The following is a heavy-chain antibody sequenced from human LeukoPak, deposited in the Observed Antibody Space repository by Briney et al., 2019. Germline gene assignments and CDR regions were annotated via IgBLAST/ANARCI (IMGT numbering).Heavy chain of an antibody. V-gene: IGHV1-69*04. D-gene: IGHD5-24*01. J-gene: IGHJ4*02. CDR1: GGTFSSYA. Sequence: ASVNVSCKASGGTFSSYAISWVRQAPGQGLEWMGRIIPILGIANYAQKFQGRVTITADKSTSTAYMELSSLRSEDTAVYYCARALIESAQYYFDYWGQGTLVTVSS. CDR2: IIPILGIA. CDR3: ARALIESAQYYFDY.